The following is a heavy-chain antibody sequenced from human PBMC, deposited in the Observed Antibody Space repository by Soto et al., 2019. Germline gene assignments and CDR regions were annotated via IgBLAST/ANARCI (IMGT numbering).Heavy chain of an antibody. V-gene: IGHV1-18*01. CDR3: ARVPRGGYYYYYMDV. J-gene: IGHJ6*03. CDR2: ISAYNGNT. CDR1: GYTFTSYG. D-gene: IGHD3-16*01. Sequence: GASVKVSCKASGYTFTSYGISWVRQAPGQGLEWMGWISAYNGNTDYAQKLQGRVTMTTDTSTSTAYMELRSLRSDDTAVYYCARVPRGGYYYYYMDVWGKGTTVTVSS.